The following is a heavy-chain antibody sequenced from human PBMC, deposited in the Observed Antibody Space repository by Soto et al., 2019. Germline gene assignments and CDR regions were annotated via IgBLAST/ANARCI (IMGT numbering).Heavy chain of an antibody. D-gene: IGHD3-10*01. V-gene: IGHV4-39*01. CDR2: IYYSGST. CDR1: GGSISSSSYY. Sequence: PSETLSLTCTVSGGSISSSSYYWGWIRQPPGKGLEWIGSIYYSGSTYYNPSLKSRVTISVDTSKNQFSLKLSSVTAADTAVYYCARAIRRITMVRGVMSFDYWGQGTLVTVSS. CDR3: ARAIRRITMVRGVMSFDY. J-gene: IGHJ4*02.